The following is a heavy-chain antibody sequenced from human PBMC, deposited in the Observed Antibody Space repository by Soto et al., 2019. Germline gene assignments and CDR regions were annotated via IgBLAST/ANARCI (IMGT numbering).Heavy chain of an antibody. D-gene: IGHD2-2*01. CDR2: IIPIFGTA. CDR1: GGTFSSYA. CDR3: ARSPTGYCSSTSCRKGYYYYGMDV. V-gene: IGHV1-69*01. J-gene: IGHJ6*02. Sequence: QVQLVQSGAEVKKPGSSVKVSCKASGGTFSSYAISWVRQAPGQGLEWMGGIIPIFGTANYAQKFQGRVTITADESTSTASMELSRLRSEDTAVYYCARSPTGYCSSTSCRKGYYYYGMDVWGQGTTVTVSS.